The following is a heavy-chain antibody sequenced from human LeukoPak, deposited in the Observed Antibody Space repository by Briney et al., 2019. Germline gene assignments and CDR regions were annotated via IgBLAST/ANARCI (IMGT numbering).Heavy chain of an antibody. CDR3: ARDRDSSSSAWFDP. CDR1: GYTFTGYH. J-gene: IGHJ5*02. V-gene: IGHV1-2*02. Sequence: GASVKVSCKASGYTFTGYHIHWVRQAPGQGLEWMGWINTYSGGTNFAQKFQGRVTMTRDTSISTAYMELSRLRSDDTAVYYCARDRDSSSSAWFDPWGQGTLVTVSS. D-gene: IGHD6-6*01. CDR2: INTYSGGT.